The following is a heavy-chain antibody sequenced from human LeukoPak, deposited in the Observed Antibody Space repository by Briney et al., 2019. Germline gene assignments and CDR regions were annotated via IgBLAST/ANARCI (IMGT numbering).Heavy chain of an antibody. V-gene: IGHV4-34*01. J-gene: IGHJ4*02. Sequence: PSETLSLTCAVYGGSFSGYYWSWIRQPPGKGLEWIGEINHSGSTNYNPSLKSRVTISVDTSKNQFSLKLGSVTAADTAVYYCARLFADYYDSSGYYPFDYWGQGTLVTVSS. D-gene: IGHD3-22*01. CDR3: ARLFADYYDSSGYYPFDY. CDR1: GGSFSGYY. CDR2: INHSGST.